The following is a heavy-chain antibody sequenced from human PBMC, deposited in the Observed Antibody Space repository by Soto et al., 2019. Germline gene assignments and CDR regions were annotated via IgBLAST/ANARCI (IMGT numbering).Heavy chain of an antibody. V-gene: IGHV5-10-1*01. CDR1: GYSFAGYW. J-gene: IGHJ4*02. D-gene: IGHD3-22*01. Sequence: GESLKISCKGSGYSFAGYWITWVRQKPGKGLEWMGRIDPSDSQTYYSPSFRGHVTISATKSITTVFLQWSSLRASDTAMYYCARQIYDSDNGPNFQYYFDSWGQGPPVTVSS. CDR3: ARQIYDSDNGPNFQYYFDS. CDR2: IDPSDSQT.